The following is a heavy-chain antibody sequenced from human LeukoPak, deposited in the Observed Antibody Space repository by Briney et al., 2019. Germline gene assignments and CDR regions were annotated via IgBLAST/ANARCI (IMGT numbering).Heavy chain of an antibody. J-gene: IGHJ4*02. D-gene: IGHD6-13*01. CDR1: GFTFDDYA. CDR3: AREAYSSSWYGPGDY. CDR2: ISWNSGSI. Sequence: GGSLRLSCAASGFTFDDYAMHWVRQAPGKGLEWVSGISWNSGSIGYADSVKGRFTISRDNAKNSLYLQMNSLRAEDTAVYYCAREAYSSSWYGPGDYWGQGTLVTVSS. V-gene: IGHV3-9*01.